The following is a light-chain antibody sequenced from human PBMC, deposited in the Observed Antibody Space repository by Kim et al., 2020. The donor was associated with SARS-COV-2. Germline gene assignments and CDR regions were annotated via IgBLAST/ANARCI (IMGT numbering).Light chain of an antibody. V-gene: IGLV3-19*01. CDR3: NSRDSSGNHLSV. CDR1: SLRSYY. CDR2: GKN. J-gene: IGLJ2*01. Sequence: SSELTQDPAVSVALGQTVRITCQGDSLRSYYASWYQQKPGQAPVLVIYGKNNRPSGIPDRFSGSSSGNTASLTITRAQAEDEADYYCNSRDSSGNHLSVFGGGTQLTVL.